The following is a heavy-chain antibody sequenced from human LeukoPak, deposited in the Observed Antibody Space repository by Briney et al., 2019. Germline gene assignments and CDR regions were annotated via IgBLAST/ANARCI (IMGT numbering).Heavy chain of an antibody. D-gene: IGHD2-2*01. CDR2: ISAYNVIT. Sequence: GASVKVSCKASGYTFTSYSISWVRQAPGQGPEWMGWISAYNVITNYTQKLRGSVTITTDTATSTAYMELRSLRSDDTVVYYCARDWSSTSCYWTNDSYYYGLDVWGQGTTVTVSS. CDR1: GYTFTSYS. V-gene: IGHV1-18*01. CDR3: ARDWSSTSCYWTNDSYYYGLDV. J-gene: IGHJ6*02.